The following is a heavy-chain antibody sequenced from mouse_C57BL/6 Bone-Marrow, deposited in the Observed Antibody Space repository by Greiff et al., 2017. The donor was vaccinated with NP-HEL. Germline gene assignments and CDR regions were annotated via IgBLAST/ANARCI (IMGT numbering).Heavy chain of an antibody. CDR1: GYTFTDHT. Sequence: VQGVESDAELVKPGASVKISCKVSGYTFTDHTIHWMKQRPEQGLEWIGYIYPRDGSTKYNEKFKGKATLTADKSSSTAYMQLNSLTSEDSAVYFCAREVIIYDGYYDYAMDYWGQGTSVTVSS. V-gene: IGHV1-78*01. D-gene: IGHD2-3*01. CDR3: AREVIIYDGYYDYAMDY. CDR2: IYPRDGST. J-gene: IGHJ4*01.